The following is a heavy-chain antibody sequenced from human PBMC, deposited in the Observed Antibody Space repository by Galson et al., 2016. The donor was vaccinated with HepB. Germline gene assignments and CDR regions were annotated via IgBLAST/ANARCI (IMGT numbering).Heavy chain of an antibody. CDR2: ISGSGSSR. CDR1: GFTFSDYY. Sequence: SLRLSCAASGFTFSDYYLSWIRQAPGKGLEWVSYISGSGSSRYYADPVKGRFTVSRDNAKNSLFLQMNSLRVEDTAVYYCARDLGVHAGNYWGQGTMVTVSS. V-gene: IGHV3-11*04. CDR3: ARDLGVHAGNY. D-gene: IGHD1-7*01. J-gene: IGHJ3*01.